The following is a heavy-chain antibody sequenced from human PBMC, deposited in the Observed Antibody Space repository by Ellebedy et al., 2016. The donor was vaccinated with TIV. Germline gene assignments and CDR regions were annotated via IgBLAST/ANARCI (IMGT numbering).Heavy chain of an antibody. CDR2: IIPIFGTA. J-gene: IGHJ6*02. Sequence: SVKVSXKASGGTFSSYAISWVRQAPGQGLEWMGGIIPIFGTANYAQKFQGRVTITADESTSTAYMELSSLRSEDTAVYYCARAGLPNYYYYYGMDVWGQGTTVTVSS. CDR3: ARAGLPNYYYYYGMDV. V-gene: IGHV1-69*13. D-gene: IGHD3-10*01. CDR1: GGTFSSYA.